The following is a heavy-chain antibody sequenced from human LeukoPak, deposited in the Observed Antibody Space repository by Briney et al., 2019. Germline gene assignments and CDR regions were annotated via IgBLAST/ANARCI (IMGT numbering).Heavy chain of an antibody. J-gene: IGHJ4*02. CDR2: ISETGGGT. Sequence: AGGSLRLSCAASGFIFNSNAMTWVRQAPGKGLEWVSAISETGGGTYYADSVKGRFTISRDNSRNTLYLQMNSLRAEDTALYYCAKNYYASTGYDYWGQGTLVTVSS. D-gene: IGHD3-22*01. CDR3: AKNYYASTGYDY. V-gene: IGHV3-23*01. CDR1: GFIFNSNA.